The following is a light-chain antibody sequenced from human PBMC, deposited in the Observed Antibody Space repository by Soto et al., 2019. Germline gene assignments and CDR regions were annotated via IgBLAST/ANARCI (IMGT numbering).Light chain of an antibody. CDR3: QQYYSYPLT. Sequence: DIQMTQSPSSVSASVGDRVTITCRASQPITNWLAWYQQKPGKAPKLLIYAASTLQSGVPSRFSGSGSGTDFTLTISCLQSEDFATYYCQQYYSYPLTFGGGTKVDIK. J-gene: IGKJ4*01. V-gene: IGKV1-12*01. CDR2: AAS. CDR1: QPITNW.